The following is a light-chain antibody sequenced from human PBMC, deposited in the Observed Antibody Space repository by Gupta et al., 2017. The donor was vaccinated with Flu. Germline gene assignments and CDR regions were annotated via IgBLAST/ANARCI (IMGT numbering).Light chain of an antibody. Sequence: EIVLTQSPATPSLSPGERATLSCRASQSVNTYLAWYQQKPGQAPRLLIYDASNRATVIPARFSGSGSGTDFTLTISSLEPEDFAVYYCQQRSNWPITFGQGTRLEIK. CDR1: QSVNTY. CDR3: QQRSNWPIT. CDR2: DAS. V-gene: IGKV3-11*01. J-gene: IGKJ5*01.